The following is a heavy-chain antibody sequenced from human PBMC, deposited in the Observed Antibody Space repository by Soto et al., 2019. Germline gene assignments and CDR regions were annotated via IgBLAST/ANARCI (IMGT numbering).Heavy chain of an antibody. CDR3: AKGSGYSSGTQDAFDI. CDR2: ISYDGSNK. CDR1: GFTFSSYG. D-gene: IGHD6-19*01. J-gene: IGHJ3*02. Sequence: GSLRLSCAASGFTFSSYGMHWVRQAPGKGLEWAAVISYDGSNKYYADSVKGRFTISRDNSKNTLYLQMNSLRAEDTAVYYCAKGSGYSSGTQDAFDIWGQGTMVTVSS. V-gene: IGHV3-30*18.